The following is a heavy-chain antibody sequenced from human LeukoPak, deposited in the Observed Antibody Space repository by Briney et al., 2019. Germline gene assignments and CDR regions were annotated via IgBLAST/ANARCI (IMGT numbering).Heavy chain of an antibody. CDR1: GGSISSSSYS. J-gene: IGHJ4*02. V-gene: IGHV4-39*01. Sequence: SETLSLTCTVSGGSISSSSYSWGWIRQPPGKGLEWIGSIYYSGSTYCNPSLKSRVTISVDTSKSEFSLKLTSVTAADTAVYYCARAVSVYYDSSGYWEVYFDYWGQGTLVTVSS. CDR2: IYYSGST. CDR3: ARAVSVYYDSSGYWEVYFDY. D-gene: IGHD3-22*01.